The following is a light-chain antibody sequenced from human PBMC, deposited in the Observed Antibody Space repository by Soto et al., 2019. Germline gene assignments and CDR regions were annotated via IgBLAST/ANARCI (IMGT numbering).Light chain of an antibody. CDR2: SNN. J-gene: IGLJ1*01. V-gene: IGLV1-44*01. CDR1: SSNIGSNT. Sequence: QSVLTQPPSASGTPGQRVTISCSGSSSNIGSNTVNWYQQLPGTAPKLLIYSNNRRPSGVPDRFSGSKSGTSASLAISGLQSEDEGDYYCAAWEDSLNGYVFGTGTKLTVL. CDR3: AAWEDSLNGYV.